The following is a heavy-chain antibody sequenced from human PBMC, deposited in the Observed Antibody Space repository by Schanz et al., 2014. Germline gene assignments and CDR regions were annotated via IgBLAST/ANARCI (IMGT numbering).Heavy chain of an antibody. CDR1: GFAFSNYA. CDR3: VKDAHSSSWWGGAFDI. J-gene: IGHJ3*02. V-gene: IGHV3-64D*06. CDR2: ITKDGRSA. D-gene: IGHD6-13*01. Sequence: EVQLVESGGGLVQPGGSLRLSCSASGFAFSNYAMHWVRQAPEKGLEYVSAITKDGRSAYYADSVKGRFTISRDNSKRTPYPQMSSLRVEATAVYYRVKDAHSSSWWGGAFDIWGQGTMVTVSS.